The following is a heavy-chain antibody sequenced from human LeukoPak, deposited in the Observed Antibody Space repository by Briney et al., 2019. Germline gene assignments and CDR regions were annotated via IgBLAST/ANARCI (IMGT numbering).Heavy chain of an antibody. V-gene: IGHV4-39*01. D-gene: IGHD1-1*01. CDR2: VSDSGVT. Sequence: TSETLSLTCSVSGDPISNSPHFWAWIRQRPGKGLEWIATVSDSGVTYNKPSLKSRVTISVDTSNNQFSLRVTSVTAADTAVYFCARQSSNDNFPRYFDRWGQGTLVTVSS. CDR3: ARQSSNDNFPRYFDR. J-gene: IGHJ4*02. CDR1: GDPISNSPHF.